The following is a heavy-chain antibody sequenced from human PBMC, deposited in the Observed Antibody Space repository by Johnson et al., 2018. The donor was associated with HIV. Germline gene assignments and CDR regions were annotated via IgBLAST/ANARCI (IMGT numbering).Heavy chain of an antibody. CDR1: GFTFSSYA. D-gene: IGHD3-22*01. J-gene: IGHJ3*02. CDR2: ISYDGGDK. CDR3: ARSSGYYGTDAFDI. V-gene: IGHV3-30*04. Sequence: QVQLVESGGGVVQPGRSLRLSCAASGFTFSSYAMHWVRQAPGKGLEWVAVISYDGGDKYYADSVKGRFTISRDNSKNTLYLQMNSLRPEDTAVYYCARSSGYYGTDAFDIWGQGTMVTVSS.